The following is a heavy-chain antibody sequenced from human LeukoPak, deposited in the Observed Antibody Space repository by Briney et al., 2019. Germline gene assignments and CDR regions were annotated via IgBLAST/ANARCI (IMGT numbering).Heavy chain of an antibody. CDR1: GYSFTSYW. CDR3: ARLTLVLEWLLPFDY. J-gene: IGHJ4*02. Sequence: GESLKISCKGSGYSFTSYWIGWVRQMPGKGLEWMGIIYPGDSDTRYSPSFQGQVTISADKSISTAYLQWSSLKASDTAMYYCARLTLVLEWLLPFDYWGQGTLVTVSS. V-gene: IGHV5-51*01. CDR2: IYPGDSDT. D-gene: IGHD3-3*01.